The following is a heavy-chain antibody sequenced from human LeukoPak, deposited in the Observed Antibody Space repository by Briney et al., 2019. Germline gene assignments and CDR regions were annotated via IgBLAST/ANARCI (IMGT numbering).Heavy chain of an antibody. CDR1: GGSISSSSYY. CDR2: IYYSGST. J-gene: IGHJ6*02. Sequence: SETLSLTCTVSGGSISSSSYYWGWIRQPPGKGLQWIGSIYYSGSTYYNPSLKSRVTISVDTSKNQFSLKPSSVTAADTAVYYCARHPDYGDYSYYYYGMDVWRQGTTVTVSS. D-gene: IGHD4-17*01. CDR3: ARHPDYGDYSYYYYGMDV. V-gene: IGHV4-39*01.